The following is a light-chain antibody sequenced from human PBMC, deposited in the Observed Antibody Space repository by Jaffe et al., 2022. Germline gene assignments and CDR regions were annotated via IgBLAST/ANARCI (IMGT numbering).Light chain of an antibody. CDR1: QSLLHSNGYNY. J-gene: IGKJ2*01. V-gene: IGKV2-28*01. CDR2: LGS. CDR3: MQALQSPMYT. Sequence: DTVMTQSPLSLPVTPGEPASISCRSSQSLLHSNGYNYLEWYLQKPGQSPQILIYLGSHRAPGVPDRFSGSGSGTDFTLHISRVEAADVGVYYCMQALQSPMYTFGQGTKMEIK.